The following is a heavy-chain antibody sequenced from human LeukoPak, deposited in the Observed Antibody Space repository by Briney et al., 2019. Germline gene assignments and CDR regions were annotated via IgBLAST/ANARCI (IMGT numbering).Heavy chain of an antibody. CDR3: ARDEWELLLYYYYMDV. V-gene: IGHV3-23*01. J-gene: IGHJ6*03. Sequence: GGSLRLSCAASGFTFSSYVMHWVRQAPGKGLEWVSAISGSGGSTYYADSVKGRFTISRDNSKNTLYLQMNSLRAEDTAVYYCARDEWELLLYYYYMDVWGKGTTVTVSS. CDR2: ISGSGGST. D-gene: IGHD1-26*01. CDR1: GFTFSSYV.